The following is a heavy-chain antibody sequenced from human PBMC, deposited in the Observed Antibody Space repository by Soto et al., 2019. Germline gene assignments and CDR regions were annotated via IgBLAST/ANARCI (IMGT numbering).Heavy chain of an antibody. J-gene: IGHJ5*02. Sequence: QVQLVQSGAEVKKPGASVKVSCKASGYTFTSYAMHWVRQAPGQRLEWMGWINAGKGNTKYSQKFQGRVTITRDTSASTAYMELGSLRPEDTAVYYCANGGGLRNWFDPWGQGNLLTASS. CDR3: ANGGGLRNWFDP. CDR2: INAGKGNT. V-gene: IGHV1-3*01. D-gene: IGHD2-21*01. CDR1: GYTFTSYA.